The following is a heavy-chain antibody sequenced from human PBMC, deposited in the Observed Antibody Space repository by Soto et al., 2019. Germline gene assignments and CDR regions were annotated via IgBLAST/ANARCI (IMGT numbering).Heavy chain of an antibody. D-gene: IGHD1-26*01. Sequence: QVQLVQSGAEVKRPGSSVKVSCKASGGTIISHAISWVRQAPGQGLEWMGGIIPILGSANYAQKFQDRLTIIADASTSTTYMELSSLRSDAAAVYYCASRERVDAFDGWGQGTLVTVSS. CDR2: IIPILGSA. CDR3: ASRERVDAFDG. CDR1: GGTIISHA. V-gene: IGHV1-69*01. J-gene: IGHJ3*01.